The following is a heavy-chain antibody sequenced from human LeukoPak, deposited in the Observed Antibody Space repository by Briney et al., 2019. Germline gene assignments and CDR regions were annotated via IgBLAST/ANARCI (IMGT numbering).Heavy chain of an antibody. CDR1: EFSVTSIYC. CDR3: ARSPRPWGGNDWFDP. V-gene: IGHV4-38-2*02. Sequence: SETLSLTCSVSEFSVTSIYCWGWIRQPPGKGLEWIGTICRSGSTYYNPSLKSRVTMSLDTSQNQFSMRLISVTAADTAVYYCARSPRPWGGNDWFDPWGQGTLVTVSS. J-gene: IGHJ5*02. CDR2: ICRSGST. D-gene: IGHD1-1*01.